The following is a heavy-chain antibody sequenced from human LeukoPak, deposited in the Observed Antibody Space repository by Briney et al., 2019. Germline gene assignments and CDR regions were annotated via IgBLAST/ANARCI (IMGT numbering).Heavy chain of an antibody. Sequence: GESLKISCKGSGYSFANFWIVWVRQMPGKGLEWMAIIYPGDSDTRYSPSFQGQVTISADKSINTAYLQWSSLKASDTAMYYCARQVGATGDYWGQGTLVTVSS. CDR1: GYSFANFW. CDR2: IYPGDSDT. V-gene: IGHV5-51*01. J-gene: IGHJ4*02. CDR3: ARQVGATGDY. D-gene: IGHD1-26*01.